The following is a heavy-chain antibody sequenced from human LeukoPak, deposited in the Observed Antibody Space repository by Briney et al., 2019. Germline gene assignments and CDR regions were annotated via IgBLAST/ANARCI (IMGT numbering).Heavy chain of an antibody. J-gene: IGHJ3*02. CDR1: GGSISSYY. CDR3: ARLTEYDAFDI. Sequence: SETLSLTCTVSGGSISSYYWSWIRQPPGKGLEWIGYIYYSGSTNYNPSLKSRVTISVDTPKNQFSLKLSSVTAADTAVYYCARLTEYDAFDIWGQGTMVTVSS. CDR2: IYYSGST. V-gene: IGHV4-59*08. D-gene: IGHD1-20*01.